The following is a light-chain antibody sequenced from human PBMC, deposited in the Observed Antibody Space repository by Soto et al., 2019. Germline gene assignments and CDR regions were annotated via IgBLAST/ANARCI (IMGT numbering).Light chain of an antibody. CDR2: DAS. Sequence: ETWFKKSPAPLSLSPGGRATLSCRASQSVSIYLAWYQQKPGQAPRLLIYDASKRAPGVPARFSGSGSGTDFSLTISSLEPEDFGVYYCQQRSNWVFGPGTKVDIK. CDR1: QSVSIY. V-gene: IGKV3-11*01. CDR3: QQRSNWV. J-gene: IGKJ3*01.